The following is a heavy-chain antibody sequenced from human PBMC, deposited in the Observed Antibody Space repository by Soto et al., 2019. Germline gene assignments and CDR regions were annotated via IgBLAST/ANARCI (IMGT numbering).Heavy chain of an antibody. V-gene: IGHV4-39*01. CDR1: GGSISSSSYY. Sequence: SETLSLTCTVSGGSISSSSYYWGWIRQPPGKGLEWIGSIYYSGSTYYNPSLKSRVTISVDTSKNQFSLKLSSVTAAGTAVYYCARGGDGYNYADYWGQGTLVTVSS. J-gene: IGHJ4*02. CDR3: ARGGDGYNYADY. D-gene: IGHD5-12*01. CDR2: IYYSGST.